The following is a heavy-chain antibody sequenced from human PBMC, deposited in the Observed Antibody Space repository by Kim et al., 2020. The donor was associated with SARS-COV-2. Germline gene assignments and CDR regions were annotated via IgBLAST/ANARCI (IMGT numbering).Heavy chain of an antibody. V-gene: IGHV4-59*01. D-gene: IGHD1-26*01. Sequence: SETLSLTCTVSGGSITSYYWSWIRQPPGKGLEWIGYIYYSGTTNYNPSLKSRVTISVDMSKNQFSLNLRSVTAADTAVYYCATQGPAIVGASFDYWGQGTLVTVSS. J-gene: IGHJ4*02. CDR3: ATQGPAIVGASFDY. CDR2: IYYSGTT. CDR1: GGSITSYY.